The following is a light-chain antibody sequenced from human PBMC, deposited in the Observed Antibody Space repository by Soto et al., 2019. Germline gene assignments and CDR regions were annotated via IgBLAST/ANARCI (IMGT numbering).Light chain of an antibody. V-gene: IGLV2-14*01. CDR1: SSDVGGYNY. CDR3: SSYASSSTVV. CDR2: DVS. J-gene: IGLJ2*01. Sequence: QSALTQPASGSGSPGQSITISCTGTSSDVGGYNYVSWYQQHPGKAPQLMIYDVSNRPSGVSNRFSGSKSGNTASLTISGLQAEDEADYYCSSYASSSTVVFGLGTKLTVL.